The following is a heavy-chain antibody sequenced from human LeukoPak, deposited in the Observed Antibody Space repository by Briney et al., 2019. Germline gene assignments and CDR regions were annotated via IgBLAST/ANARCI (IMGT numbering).Heavy chain of an antibody. D-gene: IGHD6-13*01. Sequence: GGSLRLSCAASGFTFSSYWMSWVRQAPGKGLEWVANIKQDGSEKYYVDSVKGRFTISRDNAKNSLYLQMNSLRAEDTAVYYCAKVRSSSWDGIDYWGQGTLVTVSS. V-gene: IGHV3-7*03. CDR2: IKQDGSEK. CDR1: GFTFSSYW. CDR3: AKVRSSSWDGIDY. J-gene: IGHJ4*02.